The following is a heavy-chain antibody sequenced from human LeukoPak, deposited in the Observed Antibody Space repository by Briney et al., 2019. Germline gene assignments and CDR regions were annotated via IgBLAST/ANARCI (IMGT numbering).Heavy chain of an antibody. CDR2: INHSGST. V-gene: IGHV4-34*01. CDR1: GGSFSGYY. J-gene: IGHJ4*02. D-gene: IGHD1-26*01. CDR3: ARGYLEWELHFFDY. Sequence: SETLSLTCAVYGGSFSGYYWSWNRQPPGKGLEWIGEINHSGSTNYNPSLKSRVTISVDKSKNQFSLRLSSVTAADTAVYYCARGYLEWELHFFDYWGQGTLVTVSS.